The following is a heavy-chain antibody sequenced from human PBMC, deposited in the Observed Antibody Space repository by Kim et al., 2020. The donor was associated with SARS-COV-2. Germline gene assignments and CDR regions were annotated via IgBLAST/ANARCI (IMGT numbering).Heavy chain of an antibody. CDR2: IKQHGSEI. Sequence: GGSLRLSWAASGFTFSNYWMTWVRQAPRKGLEWVANIKQHGSEIYYVDSVKGRFTISRDDAKNSLYLQMNSLRAEDTALYYCARSNAMDVWGQGTTVTVSS. D-gene: IGHD6-6*01. CDR1: GFTFSNYW. CDR3: ARSNAMDV. J-gene: IGHJ6*02. V-gene: IGHV3-7*03.